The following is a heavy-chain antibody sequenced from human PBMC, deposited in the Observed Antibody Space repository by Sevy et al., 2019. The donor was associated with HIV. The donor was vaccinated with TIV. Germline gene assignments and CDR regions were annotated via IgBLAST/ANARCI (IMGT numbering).Heavy chain of an antibody. CDR1: GVSISGGAYY. J-gene: IGHJ5*02. Sequence: SETLSLTCTVSGVSISGGAYYWGWIRQPPGKGLEWIGSISYTGSTYYNPSLKSRVTISEVTSKNQFSLKLTSVTAADTAVYYCARLGDNNWFDPWGQGTLVTVSS. CDR2: ISYTGST. D-gene: IGHD2-15*01. CDR3: ARLGDNNWFDP. V-gene: IGHV4-39*01.